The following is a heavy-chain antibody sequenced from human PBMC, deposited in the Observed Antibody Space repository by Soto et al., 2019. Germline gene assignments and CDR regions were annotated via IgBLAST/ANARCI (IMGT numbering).Heavy chain of an antibody. J-gene: IGHJ4*02. D-gene: IGHD5-12*01. CDR3: ARSLVANDFDN. V-gene: IGHV3-21*01. Sequence: EVQLVESGGGLVKPGESLRLSCAASGFTFSSYVMNWVRQAPGKGLQWVSSISSSSTYVQYADSVKGRFSISRDNAKSSLYLQMHILRAEDTAVYYSARSLVANDFDNWGQGTLVTVSS. CDR1: GFTFSSYV. CDR2: ISSSSTYV.